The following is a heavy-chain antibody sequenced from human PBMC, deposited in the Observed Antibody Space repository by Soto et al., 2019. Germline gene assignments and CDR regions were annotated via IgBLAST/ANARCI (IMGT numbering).Heavy chain of an antibody. V-gene: IGHV4-39*01. CDR2: IYYSGST. J-gene: IGHJ4*02. CDR3: ATYFRCSGGSCYYFDY. D-gene: IGHD2-15*01. Sequence: SETLSLTCTVSGGSISSSSYYWGWIRQPPGKGLEWIGSIYYSGSTYYNPSLKSRVTISVDTSKNQFSLKLSSVTAADTAVYYCATYFRCSGGSCYYFDYWGQGTLVTVSS. CDR1: GGSISSSSYY.